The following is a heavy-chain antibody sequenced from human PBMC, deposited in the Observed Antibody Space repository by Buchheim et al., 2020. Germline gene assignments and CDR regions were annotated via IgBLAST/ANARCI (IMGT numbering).Heavy chain of an antibody. CDR2: IKQDGSGK. CDR1: GFTFSSYW. Sequence: EVQLVESGGGLVQPGGSLRLSCAASGFTFSSYWMSWVRQAPGKGLEWVANIKQDGSGKYYVDSVKGRFTISRDNAKNSLYLQMDSLRAEDTAVYYCARDPDGVISLYYFDYWGQGTL. D-gene: IGHD3-16*02. J-gene: IGHJ4*02. CDR3: ARDPDGVISLYYFDY. V-gene: IGHV3-7*03.